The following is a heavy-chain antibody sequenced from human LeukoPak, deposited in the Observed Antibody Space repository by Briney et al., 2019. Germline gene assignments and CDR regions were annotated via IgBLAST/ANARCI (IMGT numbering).Heavy chain of an antibody. CDR1: GFTVSSNY. D-gene: IGHD2-21*01. Sequence: GGSLRLSCAASGFTVSSNYMSWVRQAPGKGLEWVSLIYSGGSTYYADSVKGRFTIPKDNSKNTLYLQMNSLRAEDTAVYYCVSWIAMIPNWGQGTLVTVSS. CDR3: VSWIAMIPN. CDR2: IYSGGST. V-gene: IGHV3-66*01. J-gene: IGHJ4*02.